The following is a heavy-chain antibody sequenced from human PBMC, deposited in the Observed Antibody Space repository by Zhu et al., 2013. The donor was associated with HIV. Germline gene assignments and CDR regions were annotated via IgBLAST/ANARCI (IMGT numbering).Heavy chain of an antibody. CDR3: ARDLGAVGGTIGYGLDV. CDR1: GGSFYNYA. CDR2: IIPDLGMT. D-gene: IGHD3-16*01. J-gene: IGHJ6*02. V-gene: IGHV1-69*17. Sequence: QVHLVQSGAEVKKPGSSVKVSCKGSGGSFYNYAVNWVRQAPGQGLEWMGGIIPDLGMTNYPQRLQGRVTITADISTGTAYMELSRLTSEDTALYYCARDLGAVGGTIGYGLDVWGQGTSVIVS.